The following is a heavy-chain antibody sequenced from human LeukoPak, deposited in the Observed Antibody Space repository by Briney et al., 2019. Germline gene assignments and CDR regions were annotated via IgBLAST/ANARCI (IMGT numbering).Heavy chain of an antibody. CDR3: APPIYGSGMSPGDY. CDR2: IRYDGSNK. Sequence: GGSLRLSCAASGFTFSSYGMHWVRQAPGKGLEWVAFIRYDGSNKYYADSVKGRLTISRDNSKNTLYLQMNSLRAEDTAVYYCAPPIYGSGMSPGDYWGQGTLVTVSS. V-gene: IGHV3-30*02. D-gene: IGHD3-10*01. J-gene: IGHJ4*02. CDR1: GFTFSSYG.